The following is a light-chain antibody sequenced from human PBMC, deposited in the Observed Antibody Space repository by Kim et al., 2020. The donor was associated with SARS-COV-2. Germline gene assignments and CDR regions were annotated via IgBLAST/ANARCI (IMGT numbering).Light chain of an antibody. CDR1: SSNSGAGYD. Sequence: QRVTSSGIGSSSNSGAGYDVHWYQQLPGTAPILVIYGNSKRPSGVPDRFSGSQSGTSASLAITGLQAEDEADYYCQSYDSSLSDVVFGGGTQLTVL. CDR3: QSYDSSLSDVV. CDR2: GNS. J-gene: IGLJ2*01. V-gene: IGLV1-40*01.